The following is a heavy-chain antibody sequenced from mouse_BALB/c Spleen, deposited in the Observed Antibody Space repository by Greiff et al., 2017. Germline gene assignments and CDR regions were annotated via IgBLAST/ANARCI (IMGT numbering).Heavy chain of an antibody. V-gene: IGHV6-6*02. CDR3: THGYDGTRAMDY. D-gene: IGHD2-2*01. CDR1: GFTFSNYW. Sequence: EVQGVESGGGLVQPGGSMKLSCVASGFTFSNYWMNWVRQSPEKGLEWVAEIRLKSNNYATHYAESVKGRFTISRDDSKSSVYLQMNNLRAEDTGIYYCTHGYDGTRAMDYWGQGTSVTVSS. CDR2: IRLKSNNYAT. J-gene: IGHJ4*01.